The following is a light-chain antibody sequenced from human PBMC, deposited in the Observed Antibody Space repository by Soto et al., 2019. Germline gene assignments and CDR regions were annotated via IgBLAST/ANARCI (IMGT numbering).Light chain of an antibody. V-gene: IGLV2-11*01. J-gene: IGLJ1*01. CDR3: CSYAGSYTFV. CDR1: SSDVGGYNH. Sequence: QSVLTQPHSVSGSPGQSVTISCTGTSSDVGGYNHVSWYQQHPGKVPKLIIYDVSKRPSGVPDRFSGSKSGNTASLTISGLQAEDEADYYCCSYAGSYTFVFGVGTKVTVL. CDR2: DVS.